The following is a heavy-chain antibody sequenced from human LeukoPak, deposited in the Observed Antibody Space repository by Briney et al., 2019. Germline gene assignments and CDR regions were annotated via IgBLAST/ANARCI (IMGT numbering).Heavy chain of an antibody. Sequence: GGSLRLSCVGSGFSFNAYAMIWVRQRPGKGPEWVSMISSSGDATDYAESVKDRLSTSRDNAKKTLYLQINGPRGDDTAIYYCAKDPRAMGRYFFDDWGQGSLVIVSS. CDR1: GFSFNAYA. V-gene: IGHV3-23*01. CDR2: ISSSGDAT. CDR3: AKDPRAMGRYFFDD. J-gene: IGHJ4*01. D-gene: IGHD3-16*01.